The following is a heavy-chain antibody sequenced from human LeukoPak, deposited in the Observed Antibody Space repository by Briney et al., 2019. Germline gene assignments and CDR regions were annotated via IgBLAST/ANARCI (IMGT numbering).Heavy chain of an antibody. Sequence: GGSLRLSCTASGFTFSTYAMHWVRQAPGKGLEWVAFILPDESKKYYAGSVKGRFAISRENSKNTIYLQMNDLRPEYTALYFCAKISSNAESNFDSWGQGTLLTVSS. V-gene: IGHV3-30*02. D-gene: IGHD2/OR15-2a*01. CDR1: GFTFSTYA. CDR2: ILPDESKK. CDR3: AKISSNAESNFDS. J-gene: IGHJ4*02.